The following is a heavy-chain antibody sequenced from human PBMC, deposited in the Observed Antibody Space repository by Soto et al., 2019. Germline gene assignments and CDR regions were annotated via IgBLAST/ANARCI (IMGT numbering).Heavy chain of an antibody. CDR2: IDPNGAGT. V-gene: IGHV1-46*01. Sequence: VASVKVSCKTSGYTFTNYFMHWVRQTPRQGLEWIGRIDPNGAGTHYAPRFQGRVTLTRDTATTTVYMELASLRFEDTAVYYCAREPPVKCYFDNWGQGTLVTVSS. CDR3: AREPPVKCYFDN. J-gene: IGHJ4*02. CDR1: GYTFTNYF.